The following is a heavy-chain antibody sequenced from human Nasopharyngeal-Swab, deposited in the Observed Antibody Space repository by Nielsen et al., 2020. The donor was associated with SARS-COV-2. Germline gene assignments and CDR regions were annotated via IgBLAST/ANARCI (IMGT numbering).Heavy chain of an antibody. J-gene: IGHJ4*02. Sequence: WVRQAPGQGLEWMGWSITNTGNPTYAQGFTGRFVFSFDTTVSTAYLQIISLKAEDTAVYFCARFTRERPRAGFDYWGQGTLVTVSS. CDR3: ARFTRERPRAGFDY. D-gene: IGHD6-19*01. CDR2: SITNTGNP. V-gene: IGHV7-4-1*02.